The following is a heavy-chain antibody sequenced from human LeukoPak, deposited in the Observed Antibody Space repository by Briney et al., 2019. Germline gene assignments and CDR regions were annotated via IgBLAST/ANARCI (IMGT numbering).Heavy chain of an antibody. CDR3: AREGDYGDYSKSFYYMDV. J-gene: IGHJ6*03. Sequence: PSETLSLTCTVSGGYIGSYYWSWIRQPAAKGLEWIGRIYTSENTDYNPSLKSRVTMSVDMSTSQFSLTLTSVTAADTAVYYCAREGDYGDYSKSFYYMDVWGKGTTVTVSS. CDR1: GGYIGSYY. D-gene: IGHD4-17*01. V-gene: IGHV4-4*07. CDR2: IYTSENT.